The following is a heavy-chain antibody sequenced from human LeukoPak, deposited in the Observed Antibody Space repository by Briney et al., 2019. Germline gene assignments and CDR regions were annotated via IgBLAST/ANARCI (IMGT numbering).Heavy chain of an antibody. J-gene: IGHJ4*02. D-gene: IGHD3-10*01. CDR2: IKQDGGEK. Sequence: PGGSLRLSCAASGFTFSTYWMTWVRQAPGKGLEWVASIKQDGGEKYFVDSMKGRFSISRDNAKNSLYLQMNSLRAEDTAIYYCARTRTDYYGSGSYYRMGYYFDYWGQGTLVTVSS. CDR3: ARTRTDYYGSGSYYRMGYYFDY. V-gene: IGHV3-7*01. CDR1: GFTFSTYW.